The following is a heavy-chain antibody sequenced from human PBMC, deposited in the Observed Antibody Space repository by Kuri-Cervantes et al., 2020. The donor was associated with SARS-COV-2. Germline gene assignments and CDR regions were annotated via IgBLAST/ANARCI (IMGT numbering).Heavy chain of an antibody. CDR3: ARDRYVFYYYDSSGYYYYYMDV. CDR1: GGTFSSYA. V-gene: IGHV1-69*13. J-gene: IGHJ6*03. D-gene: IGHD3-22*01. CDR2: IIPIFGTA. Sequence: SVKVSCKASGGTFSSYAISWVRQAPGQGLEWMGGIIPIFGTANYAQKFQGRVTITADESTSTAYMELSSPRSEDTAVYYCARDRYVFYYYDSSGYYYYYMDVWGKGTTVTVSS.